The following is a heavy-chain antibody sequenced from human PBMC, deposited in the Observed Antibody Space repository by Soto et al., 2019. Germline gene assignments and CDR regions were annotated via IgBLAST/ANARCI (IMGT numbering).Heavy chain of an antibody. CDR2: IIPIFGTA. V-gene: IGHV1-69*13. J-gene: IGHJ4*02. CDR1: GGTFSSYA. Sequence: SVKVSCKASGGTFSSYAISWVRQAPGQGLEWMGGIIPIFGTANYAQKFQGRVTITADESTSTAYMKLSSLRSEDTAVYYCARPRFYYDSSVWPNFDYWGQGTLVTVSS. D-gene: IGHD3-22*01. CDR3: ARPRFYYDSSVWPNFDY.